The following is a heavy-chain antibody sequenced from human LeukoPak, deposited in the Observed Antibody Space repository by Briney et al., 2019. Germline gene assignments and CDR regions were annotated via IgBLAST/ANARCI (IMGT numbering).Heavy chain of an antibody. CDR2: INHSGST. D-gene: IGHD1-14*01. V-gene: IGHV4-34*01. J-gene: IGHJ2*01. CDR3: ARIPRWNHVWYFDL. Sequence: SETLSLTCAVYGGSFSGYYWSWIRQPPGKGLEWIGEINHSGSTNYNPSLKSRVTISVDTSKNQFSLKLSSVTAADTAVYYCARIPRWNHVWYFDLWGRGTLVTVSS. CDR1: GGSFSGYY.